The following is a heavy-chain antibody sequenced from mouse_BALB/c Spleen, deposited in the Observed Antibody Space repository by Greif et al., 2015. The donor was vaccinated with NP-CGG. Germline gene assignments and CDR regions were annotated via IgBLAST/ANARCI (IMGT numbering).Heavy chain of an antibody. V-gene: IGHV7-3*02. J-gene: IGHJ4*01. CDR2: IRNKANGYTT. CDR3: ARDLGGYYYAMDY. CDR1: GFTFTDYY. Sequence: VHVKQSGGGLVQPGGTLRLSCATSGFTFTDYYMSWVRQPPGKALEWLGFIRNKANGYTTEYSASVKGRFTISRDNSQSILYLQMNTLRAEDSATYYCARDLGGYYYAMDYWGQGTSVTVSS.